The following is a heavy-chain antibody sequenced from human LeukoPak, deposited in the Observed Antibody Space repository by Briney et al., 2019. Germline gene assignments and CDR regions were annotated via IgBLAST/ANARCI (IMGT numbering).Heavy chain of an antibody. V-gene: IGHV3-23*01. Sequence: PGGSLRLSCAASGFTFSNHAMSWVRQAPGKGLQWVAVISGGGRTTEYEDFVKGRFTISRDNSKNTLSLQMNSLTVEDTAIYFCAKNVVVKRYIQFWGQGTLVTVSS. CDR2: ISGGGRTT. CDR1: GFTFSNHA. J-gene: IGHJ4*02. D-gene: IGHD2-15*01. CDR3: AKNVVVKRYIQF.